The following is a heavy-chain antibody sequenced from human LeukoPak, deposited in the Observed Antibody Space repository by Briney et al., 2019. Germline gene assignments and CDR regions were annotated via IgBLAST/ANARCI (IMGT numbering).Heavy chain of an antibody. CDR3: ARADSSGWYAAWFDP. Sequence: SETLSLTCTVSGDSISGYYWSWIRQPPGKGLEWIAYIYCSGSTNYNPSLKSRVTISVDTSKNQFSLKLSSVTAADTAVYYCARADSSGWYAAWFDPWGQGTRVTVSS. CDR1: GDSISGYY. CDR2: IYCSGST. J-gene: IGHJ5*02. V-gene: IGHV4-59*01. D-gene: IGHD6-19*01.